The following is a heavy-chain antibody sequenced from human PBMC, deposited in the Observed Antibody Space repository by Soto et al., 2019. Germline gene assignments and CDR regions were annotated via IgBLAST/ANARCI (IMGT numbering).Heavy chain of an antibody. D-gene: IGHD3-22*01. CDR1: GFTFSSYA. CDR3: ARASGYYAGSGYYYGFFDY. J-gene: IGHJ4*02. Sequence: QVQLVESGGGVVQPGRSLRLSCAASGFTFSSYAMHWVRQAPGKGLEWVAVISSDGSNKYYADSVKGRFTISRDNSKNTLYLQMNSLRAGDTAAYYCARASGYYAGSGYYYGFFDYWGQGTLVTVSS. V-gene: IGHV3-30-3*01. CDR2: ISSDGSNK.